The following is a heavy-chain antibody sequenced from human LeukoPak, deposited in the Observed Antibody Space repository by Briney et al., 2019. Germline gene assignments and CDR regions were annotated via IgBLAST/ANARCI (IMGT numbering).Heavy chain of an antibody. Sequence: SETLSLTCTVSGGSISSCCWSWIRQPAGKGLEWIGRIYTSGSTNYNPSPKSRVTMSVDTSKNQFSLKLSSVTAADTAVYYCARDYSSSWYPTDAFDIWGQGTMVTVSS. D-gene: IGHD6-13*01. CDR2: IYTSGST. CDR3: ARDYSSSWYPTDAFDI. CDR1: GGSISSCC. J-gene: IGHJ3*02. V-gene: IGHV4-4*07.